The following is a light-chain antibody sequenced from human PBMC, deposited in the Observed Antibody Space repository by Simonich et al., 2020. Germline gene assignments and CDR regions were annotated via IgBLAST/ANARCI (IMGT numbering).Light chain of an antibody. CDR1: QSVLYSSNNKNY. Sequence: DIVMTQSPDSLAVSLGERATINCKSSQSVLYSSNNKNYLAWYQQKPGQPPKLLIYWAATREAGVPDRFSCSGSGTDFTLTISSLQAEEVAVYYCQQYYSTPYTFGQGTKLEIK. V-gene: IGKV4-1*01. CDR2: WAA. J-gene: IGKJ2*01. CDR3: QQYYSTPYT.